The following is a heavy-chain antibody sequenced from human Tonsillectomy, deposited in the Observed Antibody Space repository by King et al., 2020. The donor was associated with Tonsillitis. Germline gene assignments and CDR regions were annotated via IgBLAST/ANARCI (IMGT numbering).Heavy chain of an antibody. V-gene: IGHV3-66*01. Sequence: VQLVESGGGLVQPGGSLRLSCAASGFTVSSNYMTWVRQAPGKGLEWVSVIYSGGSTYYADSVKGRFTISRDNSKNTLYLQMNSLRAEDTAVYYCARDETYYYYYHGMDVWGQGTTVTVSS. J-gene: IGHJ6*02. CDR2: IYSGGST. CDR3: ARDETYYYYYHGMDV. CDR1: GFTVSSNY.